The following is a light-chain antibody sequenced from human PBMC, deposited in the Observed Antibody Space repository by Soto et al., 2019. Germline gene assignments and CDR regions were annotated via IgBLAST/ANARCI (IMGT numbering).Light chain of an antibody. CDR3: QLPYRPPPFT. V-gene: IGKV1-39*01. Sequence: IHMTQSPSSLSDYVGDTVTITCRTSQIISTYLNWYQQKPGKPPKLLIYSASRLQSGVPSRFGGSGSGTDFTLTITSLLPEDFATYYCQLPYRPPPFTFGPETKVAI. CDR1: QIISTY. J-gene: IGKJ3*01. CDR2: SAS.